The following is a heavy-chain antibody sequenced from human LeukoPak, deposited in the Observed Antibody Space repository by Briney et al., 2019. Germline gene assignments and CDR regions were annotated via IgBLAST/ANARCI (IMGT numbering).Heavy chain of an antibody. Sequence: GGSLRLSCAASGFTFDDYAMHWVRQAPGKGLEWVSSINWSGDNIDYADSVKGRFTISRDNARNFLYLQMNSLRAEDTALYYCAKDGLAAAGSNWFDPWGQGTLVTVSS. CDR1: GFTFDDYA. J-gene: IGHJ5*02. D-gene: IGHD6-13*01. V-gene: IGHV3-9*01. CDR3: AKDGLAAAGSNWFDP. CDR2: INWSGDNI.